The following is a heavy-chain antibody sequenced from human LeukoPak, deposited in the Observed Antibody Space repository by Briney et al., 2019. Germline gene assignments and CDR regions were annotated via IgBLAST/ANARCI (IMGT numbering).Heavy chain of an antibody. V-gene: IGHV4-59*01. J-gene: IGHJ3*02. CDR2: IYYSGST. Sequence: SETLSLTCTVSGGSISSYYWSWIRQPPGKGLEWIGYIYYSGSTNYNPSLKSRVTISVDTSKNQFSLKLSSVTAADTAVYYCARGNWNEMWASDIWGQGTMVTVSS. D-gene: IGHD1-1*01. CDR1: GGSISSYY. CDR3: ARGNWNEMWASDI.